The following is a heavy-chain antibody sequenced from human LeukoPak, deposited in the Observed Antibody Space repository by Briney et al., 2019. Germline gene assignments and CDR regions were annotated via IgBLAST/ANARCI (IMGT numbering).Heavy chain of an antibody. D-gene: IGHD6-19*01. CDR2: MNPNSGNT. J-gene: IGHJ4*02. V-gene: IGHV1-8*01. Sequence: AASVRVSCKASGYTFTSYDINWVRQATGQGLEWMGWMNPNSGNTGYAQKFQGRVTMTRNTSISTAYMELSSLRSEDTAVYYCARKSYGCYRGEDFDYWGQRTLVTVSS. CDR1: GYTFTSYD. CDR3: ARKSYGCYRGEDFDY.